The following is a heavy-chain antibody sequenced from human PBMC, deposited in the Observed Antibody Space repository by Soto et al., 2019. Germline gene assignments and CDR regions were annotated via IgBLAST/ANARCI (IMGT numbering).Heavy chain of an antibody. D-gene: IGHD3-9*01. CDR3: ARVGPKGGYDILTGLGGAFDI. Sequence: VQLVESGGGLVKPGGSLRLSCAASGFTFSSYAISWVRQAPGQGLEWMGGIIPIFGTANYAQKFQGRVTITADESTSTAYMELSSLRSEDTAVYYCARVGPKGGYDILTGLGGAFDIWGQGTMVTVSS. V-gene: IGHV1-69*01. CDR1: GFTFSSYA. J-gene: IGHJ3*02. CDR2: IIPIFGTA.